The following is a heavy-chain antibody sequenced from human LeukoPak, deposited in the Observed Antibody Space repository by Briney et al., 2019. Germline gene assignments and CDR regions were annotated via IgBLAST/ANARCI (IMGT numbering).Heavy chain of an antibody. J-gene: IGHJ4*02. Sequence: QPGRSLRLSCAASGFTFDDYAMHWVRQAPGKGLEWVSGISWNSGSIGYADSVKGRFTISRDNAKNSLYLQMNSLRAEDTALYYCAKDMGEDSYDYSPIDYWGQGTLVTVSS. D-gene: IGHD5-18*01. CDR1: GFTFDDYA. V-gene: IGHV3-9*01. CDR3: AKDMGEDSYDYSPIDY. CDR2: ISWNSGSI.